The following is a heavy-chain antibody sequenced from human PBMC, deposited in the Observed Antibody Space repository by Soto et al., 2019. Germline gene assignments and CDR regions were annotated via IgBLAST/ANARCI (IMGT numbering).Heavy chain of an antibody. J-gene: IGHJ4*02. CDR1: GFSVSTSGVG. D-gene: IGHD6-13*01. CDR2: IYYNDDQ. CDR3: AHEQHWYEGEDWFDY. V-gene: IGHV2-5*01. Sequence: QITLKESGPTLVKPTQTLTLTCTCSGFSVSTSGVGVAWIRQPPGKALEWLALIYYNDDQRYNPSLRSRLTSTRYTSKNQVVLTMTSMDPVDTATYYCAHEQHWYEGEDWFDYWGQGALVTVSS.